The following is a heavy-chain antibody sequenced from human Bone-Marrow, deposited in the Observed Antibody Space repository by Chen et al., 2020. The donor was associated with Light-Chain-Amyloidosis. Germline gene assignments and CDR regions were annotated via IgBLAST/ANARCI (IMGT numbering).Heavy chain of an antibody. D-gene: IGHD3-16*02. CDR2: IYHSGST. CDR3: AHMRGSDYDYVWGSYRYAENFDY. CDR1: GASISNYY. J-gene: IGHJ4*02. Sequence: QVQLQESGPGLVKPSETLSLTCTVSGASISNYYWGWIRQPPGKGLEWIGSIYHSGSTYYNPSLKSRVTISVDTSKNQFSLKLSSVTAADTAVYYCAHMRGSDYDYVWGSYRYAENFDYWGQGTLVTVSS. V-gene: IGHV4-38-2*02.